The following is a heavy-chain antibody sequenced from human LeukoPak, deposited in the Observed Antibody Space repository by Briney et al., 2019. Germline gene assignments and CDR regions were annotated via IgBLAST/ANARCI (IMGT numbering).Heavy chain of an antibody. D-gene: IGHD3-3*01. V-gene: IGHV3-23*01. CDR2: ISGSGDDT. Sequence: GGSLRLSCAASGFTFSSHAMSWVRQAPGKGLEWVSGISGSGDDTHNADSVEGRFTISRDNSKNTLYLQMDSLRAEDTAVYYCARGQSPGGSGYYDLEYWGQRTRVTVSS. CDR1: GFTFSSHA. J-gene: IGHJ4*02. CDR3: ARGQSPGGSGYYDLEY.